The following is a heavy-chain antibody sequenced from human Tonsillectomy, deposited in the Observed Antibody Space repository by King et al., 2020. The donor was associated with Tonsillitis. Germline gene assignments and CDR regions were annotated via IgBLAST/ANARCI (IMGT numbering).Heavy chain of an antibody. V-gene: IGHV4-59*01. J-gene: IGHJ5*02. D-gene: IGHD1-26*01. CDR2: IYYSGST. CDR1: GDSISSYY. CDR3: ARNREVGQVNWLDP. Sequence: QLQESGPGLVKPSETLSLTCTVSGDSISSYYWSWIRQSPGKGLEWIGYIYYSGSTYYNPSLASRVTISVDTSKNHFSLKLTSVTAADTAVYYCARNREVGQVNWLDPWGQGTLVTVSS.